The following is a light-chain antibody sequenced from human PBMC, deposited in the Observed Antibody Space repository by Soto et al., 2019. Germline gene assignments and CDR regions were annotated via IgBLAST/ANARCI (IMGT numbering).Light chain of an antibody. CDR2: DAS. CDR1: QSLSNNF. J-gene: IGKJ4*01. V-gene: IGKV3D-20*01. CDR3: HQFGASPT. Sequence: EIVLMQSPATLSLSPGEGVALSCGASQSLSNNFLAWYQQKPGLAPRLLIFDASTRATGIPDRFSGSGSGTDFTLTISRLEPEDFAVYYCHQFGASPTFGGGTKVDIK.